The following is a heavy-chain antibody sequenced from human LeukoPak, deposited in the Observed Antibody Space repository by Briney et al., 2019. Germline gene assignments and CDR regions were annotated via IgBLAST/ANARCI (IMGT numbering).Heavy chain of an antibody. D-gene: IGHD3/OR15-3a*01. CDR1: GFTFSSYS. Sequence: GGSLRLSCAASGFTFSSYSMNWVRQAPGKGLEWVSSISSSSSYIYYADSVKGRFTISRDNAKNSLYLQRNSLRAEDTAVYYCARDSKIGLVIPIDYWGEGTLVTV. CDR3: ARDSKIGLVIPIDY. CDR2: ISSSSSYI. V-gene: IGHV3-21*01. J-gene: IGHJ4*02.